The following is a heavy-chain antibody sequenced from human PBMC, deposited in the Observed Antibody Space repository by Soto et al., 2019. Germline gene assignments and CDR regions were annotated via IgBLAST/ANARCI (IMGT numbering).Heavy chain of an antibody. Sequence: ASVKVSCKASGYTFTSYGISWVRQAPGQGLEWMGWISAYNGNTNYAQELQGRVTMTTDTSTSTAYMELRSLRSDDTAVYYCARDGMGTYYDFWSGVSEAYGMDVWGQGTTVTVSS. V-gene: IGHV1-18*01. CDR1: GYTFTSYG. CDR3: ARDGMGTYYDFWSGVSEAYGMDV. J-gene: IGHJ6*02. CDR2: ISAYNGNT. D-gene: IGHD3-3*01.